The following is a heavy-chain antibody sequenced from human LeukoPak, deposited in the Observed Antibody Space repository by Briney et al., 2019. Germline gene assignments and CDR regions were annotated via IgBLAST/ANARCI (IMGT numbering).Heavy chain of an antibody. CDR2: IYTSGST. J-gene: IGHJ3*02. Sequence: PSETLSLTCTVSGGSISSGSYYWSWIRQPAGTGLEWIGRIYTSGSTNYNPSLKSRVTISVDTSKNQFSLKLTSVTAADTAVYYCARDPQDAFDIWGQGALVSVSS. V-gene: IGHV4-61*02. CDR3: ARDPQDAFDI. CDR1: GGSISSGSYY.